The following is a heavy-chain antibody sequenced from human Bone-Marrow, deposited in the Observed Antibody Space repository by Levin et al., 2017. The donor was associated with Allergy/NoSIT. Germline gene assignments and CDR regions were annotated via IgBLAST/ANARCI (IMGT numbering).Heavy chain of an antibody. D-gene: IGHD3-22*01. Sequence: SETLSLTCTVSGASIISRSHYWGWVRQPPGKGLEWIGSVSYGGSPRYNSSLERRLNLSLDTYTAKFPLILASVTAAATAVYFCASVGNPYYYDNSAGAFDVWGQETLVIVSS. V-gene: IGHV4-39*06. CDR2: VSYGGSP. CDR1: GASIISRSHY. CDR3: ASVGNPYYYDNSAGAFDV. J-gene: IGHJ3*01.